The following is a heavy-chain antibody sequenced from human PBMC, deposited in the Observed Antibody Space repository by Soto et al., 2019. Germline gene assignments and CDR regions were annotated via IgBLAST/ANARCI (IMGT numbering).Heavy chain of an antibody. D-gene: IGHD2-21*01. CDR3: ARDFGEYSFFFDY. J-gene: IGHJ4*02. CDR1: GGSITTYQ. V-gene: IGHV4-59*13. Sequence: SETLSLTCSVSGGSITTYQWSWIRQPPGKGLEWIGGYSGFTNYNPSLESRASISVDRSKNQFSLNIRSVTTADTAIYYCARDFGEYSFFFDYWGQGQLVTVSS. CDR2: YSGFT.